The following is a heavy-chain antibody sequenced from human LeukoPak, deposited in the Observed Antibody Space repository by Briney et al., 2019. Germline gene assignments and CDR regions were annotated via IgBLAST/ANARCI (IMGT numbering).Heavy chain of an antibody. V-gene: IGHV1-2*02. CDR3: ARVMYCSSTSCYTGFDY. CDR2: INPNSGGT. Sequence: ASVKVSCTASGYTFTGYYMHWVRQAPGQGLEWMGWINPNSGGTNYAQKFQGRVTMTRDTSISTAYMELSRLRSDDTAVYYCARVMYCSSTSCYTGFDYWGQGTLVTVSS. J-gene: IGHJ4*02. CDR1: GYTFTGYY. D-gene: IGHD2-2*02.